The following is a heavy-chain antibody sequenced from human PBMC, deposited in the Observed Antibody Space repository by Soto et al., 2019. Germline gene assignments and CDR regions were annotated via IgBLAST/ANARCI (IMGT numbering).Heavy chain of an antibody. CDR3: ARDGVAAGNINFDY. CDR1: GGTFSSYA. CDR2: IIPIFGTA. J-gene: IGHJ4*03. V-gene: IGHV1-69*06. D-gene: IGHD6-19*01. Sequence: SVNVSCKASGGTFSSYAISWVRQAPGQGLEWMGGIIPIFGTANYAQKFQGRVTITADKSTSTAYMELSSLRSEDTALYYCARDGVAAGNINFDYWGQGTLVTVSS.